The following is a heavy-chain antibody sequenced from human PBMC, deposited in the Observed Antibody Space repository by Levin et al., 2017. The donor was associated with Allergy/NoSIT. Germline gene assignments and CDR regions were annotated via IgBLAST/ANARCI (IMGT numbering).Heavy chain of an antibody. Sequence: GGSLRLSCAVSGFTFSDYSMNWVRQAPGKELEWVSSISTSSNYIYYADSVRGRFTISRDNAKNSLYLQMNSLRAEDTAVYYCARGGVPDYWGQGALVTVSS. V-gene: IGHV3-21*01. CDR1: GFTFSDYS. D-gene: IGHD2-8*01. CDR3: ARGGVPDY. CDR2: ISTSSNYI. J-gene: IGHJ4*02.